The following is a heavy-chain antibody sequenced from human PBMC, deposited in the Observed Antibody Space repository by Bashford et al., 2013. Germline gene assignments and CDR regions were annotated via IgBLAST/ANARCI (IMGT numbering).Heavy chain of an antibody. CDR3: AREGGFRVVADWNYFDY. V-gene: IGHV1-69*13. D-gene: IGHD3-22*01. CDR2: HPYLGTA. CDR1: GGTFSSYA. J-gene: IGHJ4*02. Sequence: PSVKVSCKASGGTFSSYAISWVRQAPGQGLSGWRDHPYLGTANYAQKFQGRVTITADESTSTAYMELSSLRSEDTAVYYCAREGGFRVVADWNYFDYWGQGTLVTVSS.